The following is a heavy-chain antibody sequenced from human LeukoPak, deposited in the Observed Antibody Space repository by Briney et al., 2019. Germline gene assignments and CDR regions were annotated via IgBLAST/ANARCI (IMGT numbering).Heavy chain of an antibody. CDR1: GGTFTSYA. CDR2: IIPILGIA. CDR3: ASHDGIAAAGSLDV. Sequence: SVKVSCKASGGTFTSYAISWVRQAPGQGLEWMGRIIPILGIANYAQKFQGRVTITADKSTSTAYMELSSLRSEDTAVYYCASHDGIAAAGSLDVWGQGTTVTVSS. D-gene: IGHD6-13*01. V-gene: IGHV1-69*04. J-gene: IGHJ6*02.